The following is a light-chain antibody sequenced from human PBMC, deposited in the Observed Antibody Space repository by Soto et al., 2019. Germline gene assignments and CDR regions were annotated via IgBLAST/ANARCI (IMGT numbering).Light chain of an antibody. CDR1: QSISSW. CDR2: KAS. V-gene: IGKV1-5*03. J-gene: IGKJ1*01. CDR3: QQYHSYWT. Sequence: DIQMTQSPSTLSASVGDRVTITCRASQSISSWLAWYQQKPGKAPKLLIYKASTLKSGVPSRFSGSGSGTEFTLTISSLQPDDFSTYYCQQYHSYWTFGQGTKVDI.